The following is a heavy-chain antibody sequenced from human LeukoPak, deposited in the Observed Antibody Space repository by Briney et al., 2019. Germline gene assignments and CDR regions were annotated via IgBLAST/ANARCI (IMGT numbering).Heavy chain of an antibody. Sequence: SETLSLTCTVSGGSISSSSYYWGWIRQPPGKGLEWIGSIYYSGSTYYNPSLKSRVTISVDTSKNQFSLKLSSVTAADTAVYYCAKVPMSRRDYGGNREGYYWGQGTLVTVSS. J-gene: IGHJ4*02. V-gene: IGHV4-39*07. CDR3: AKVPMSRRDYGGNREGYY. D-gene: IGHD4-23*01. CDR2: IYYSGST. CDR1: GGSISSSSYY.